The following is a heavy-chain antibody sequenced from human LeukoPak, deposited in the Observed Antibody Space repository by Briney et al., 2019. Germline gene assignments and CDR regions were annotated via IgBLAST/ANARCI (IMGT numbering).Heavy chain of an antibody. CDR1: GFSFRNYA. D-gene: IGHD5-18*01. V-gene: IGHV3-23*01. CDR2: IGSSGGGT. CDR3: AKEGYSYGYDFDY. Sequence: PGGSLRLSCAASGFSFRNYAMSWVRQAPGKGLEWVSAIGSSGGGTYYADSVKGRFTISRDNSKNTLYVQMNSLRAEDTAVYYCAKEGYSYGYDFDYWGQGTLVTVSS. J-gene: IGHJ4*02.